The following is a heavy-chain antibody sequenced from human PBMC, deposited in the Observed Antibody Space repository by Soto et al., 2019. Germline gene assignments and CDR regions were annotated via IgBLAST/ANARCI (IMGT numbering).Heavy chain of an antibody. V-gene: IGHV4-34*01. CDR1: GGSFSGYY. CDR3: ARGGGSGWFYYYYGMDV. D-gene: IGHD6-19*01. J-gene: IGHJ6*02. Sequence: PSETLSLTCAVYGGSFSGYYWSWIRQPPGKGLEWIGEINHSGSTNYNPSLKSRVTISVDTSKNQFSLKLSSVTAADTAVYYCARGGGSGWFYYYYGMDVWGQGTTVT. CDR2: INHSGST.